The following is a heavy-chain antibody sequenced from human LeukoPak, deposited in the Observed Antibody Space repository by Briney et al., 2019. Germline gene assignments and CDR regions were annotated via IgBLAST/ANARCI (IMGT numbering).Heavy chain of an antibody. J-gene: IGHJ4*02. CDR3: ATDYSPGVYYFDN. Sequence: GGSLRLSCAASGFTLSDARMSWVRQAPGKGLEWVGCINSRTDGGATDHAAPVKGRFTISRDDSENTLYLQMKSLKTEDTAMYYCATDYSPGVYYFDNWGQGTLVTVSS. CDR2: INSRTDGGAT. D-gene: IGHD2-21*01. V-gene: IGHV3-15*01. CDR1: GFTLSDAR.